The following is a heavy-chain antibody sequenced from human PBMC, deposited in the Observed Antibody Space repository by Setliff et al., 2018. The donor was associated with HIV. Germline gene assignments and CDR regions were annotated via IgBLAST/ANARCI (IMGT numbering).Heavy chain of an antibody. V-gene: IGHV1-2*06. Sequence: DSVKVSCKTSGYAFTDYSIHWVRQAPGQGLEWVGRINPDSRGTNYAQTFQGRVTMTRDTSVSTAYMELSRLKSDDTAVFYCARGVKGIATTGKYYFDYWGQGTLVTVSS. CDR1: GYAFTDYS. D-gene: IGHD6-13*01. CDR2: INPDSRGT. CDR3: ARGVKGIATTGKYYFDY. J-gene: IGHJ4*02.